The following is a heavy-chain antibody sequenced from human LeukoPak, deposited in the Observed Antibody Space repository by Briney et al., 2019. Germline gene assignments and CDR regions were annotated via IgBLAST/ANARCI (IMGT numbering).Heavy chain of an antibody. CDR1: GFSFNSYW. D-gene: IGHD2-8*02. Sequence: GESLKISCKGSGFSFNSYWMGWVRQMPGKGLEWMGMIYPGDSNTRYSPSFQGQVTISADKSIATAYLQWSSLKASDTAMYYCVRLAGGGSSFSWGQGTLVTVSS. J-gene: IGHJ5*02. V-gene: IGHV5-51*01. CDR3: VRLAGGGSSFS. CDR2: IYPGDSNT.